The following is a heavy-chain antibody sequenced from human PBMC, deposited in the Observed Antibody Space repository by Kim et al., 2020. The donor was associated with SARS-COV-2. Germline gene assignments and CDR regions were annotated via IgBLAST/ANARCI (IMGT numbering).Heavy chain of an antibody. Sequence: SVKVSCKSSGGTFSSYAISWVRQAPGQGLEWMGRIIPILGIANYAQKFQGRVTITADKSTSTAYMELSSLRSEDTAVYYCARDRVEITIFGVVNYYYMD. CDR2: IIPILGIA. CDR1: GGTFSSYA. J-gene: IGHJ6*03. V-gene: IGHV1-69*04. D-gene: IGHD3-3*01. CDR3: ARDRVEITIFGVVNYYYMD.